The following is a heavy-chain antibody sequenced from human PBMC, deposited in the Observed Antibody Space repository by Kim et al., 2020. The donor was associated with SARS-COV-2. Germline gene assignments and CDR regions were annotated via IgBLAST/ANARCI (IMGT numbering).Heavy chain of an antibody. J-gene: IGHJ4*02. V-gene: IGHV1-18*04. D-gene: IGHD6-6*01. CDR2: ISAYYGSV. Sequence: ASVKVSCKASGDNFVDYAISWVRQVPGQGLEWMGWISAYYGSVNYAEGFRGRITLTIDTSTTTAYMELRSLRSDDTAVYYCVRESAWASGVYVFFGYWGQGSLTTLPS. CDR1: GDNFVDYA. CDR3: VRESAWASGVYVFFGY.